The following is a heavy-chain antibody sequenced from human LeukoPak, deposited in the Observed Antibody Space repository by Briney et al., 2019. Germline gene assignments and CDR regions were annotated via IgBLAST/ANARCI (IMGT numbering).Heavy chain of an antibody. V-gene: IGHV4-34*08. J-gene: IGHJ4*02. CDR2: INHSGST. CDR3: AYRDYDSSGYWVDY. D-gene: IGHD3-22*01. CDR1: GFTFSSYS. Sequence: GSLRLSCAASGFTFSSYSMNWVRQPPGKGLEWIGEINHSGSTNYNPSLKSRVTISVDTSKNQFSLKLSSVTAADTAVYYCAYRDYDSSGYWVDYWGQGTLVTVSS.